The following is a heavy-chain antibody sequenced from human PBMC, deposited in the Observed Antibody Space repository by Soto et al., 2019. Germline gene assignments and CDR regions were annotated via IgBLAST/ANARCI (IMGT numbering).Heavy chain of an antibody. J-gene: IGHJ6*02. V-gene: IGHV4-59*01. CDR2: IYYSGST. Sequence: LSLTCTVSGGSISSYYWSWIRQPPGKGLEWIGYIYYSGSTNYDPSLKSRVTISVDTSKNQFSLKLSSVTAADTAVYYCARNYYGDYPLYYYYGMDVWGQGTTVTVSS. CDR3: ARNYYGDYPLYYYYGMDV. D-gene: IGHD4-17*01. CDR1: GGSISSYY.